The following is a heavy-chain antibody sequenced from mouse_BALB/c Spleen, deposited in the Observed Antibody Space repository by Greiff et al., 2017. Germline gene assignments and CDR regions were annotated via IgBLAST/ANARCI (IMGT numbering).Heavy chain of an antibody. V-gene: IGHV3-6*02. CDR3: AREGYGRTFAY. J-gene: IGHJ3*01. CDR2: ISYDGSN. D-gene: IGHD1-2*01. CDR1: GYSITSGYY. Sequence: EVQLVESGPGLVKPSQSLSLTCSVTGYSITSGYYWNWIRQFPGNKLEWMGYISYDGSNNYNPSLKNRISITRDTSKNQFFLKLNSVTTEDTATYYCAREGYGRTFAYWGQGTLVTVSA.